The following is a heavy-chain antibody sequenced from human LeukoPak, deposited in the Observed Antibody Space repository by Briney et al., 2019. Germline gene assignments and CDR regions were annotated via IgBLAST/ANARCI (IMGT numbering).Heavy chain of an antibody. CDR1: GFTFSNYW. V-gene: IGHV3-7*01. J-gene: IGHJ1*01. CDR2: IKTDGSEK. CDR3: ATYSSLNRREFQF. Sequence: GSLRLSCEGSGFTFSNYWMGWVRQAPGKGLQWVANIKTDGSEKYYVDSVKGRFTISRDNAKNSLYLQMNSLRAEDTAVYYCATYSSLNRREFQFWGQGTLLTVSS. D-gene: IGHD3-22*01.